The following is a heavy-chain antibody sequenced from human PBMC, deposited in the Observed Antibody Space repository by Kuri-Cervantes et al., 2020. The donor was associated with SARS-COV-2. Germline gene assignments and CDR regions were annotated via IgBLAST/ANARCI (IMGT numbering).Heavy chain of an antibody. Sequence: ESLKISCTVSGGSISSYYWSWIRQPPGKGLEWIGYIYYSGSTNYNPSLKSRVTISVDTSKNQFSLKLSSVTAADTAVYYCARGLGTGSYFMPFDYWGQGTLVTVSS. D-gene: IGHD3-10*01. CDR1: GGSISSYY. CDR3: ARGLGTGSYFMPFDY. J-gene: IGHJ4*02. V-gene: IGHV4-59*12. CDR2: IYYSGST.